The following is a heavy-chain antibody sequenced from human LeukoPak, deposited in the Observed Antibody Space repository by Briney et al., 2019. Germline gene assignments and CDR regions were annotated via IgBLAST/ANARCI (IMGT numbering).Heavy chain of an antibody. D-gene: IGHD6-6*01. CDR3: GSLDSREDSSSRWGPLDI. Sequence: GGSLRLSCAASRSTFSDYSMNWVRQAPGKGLEWVSTISSSGSSIFYAASVKGRFTISRDNARNSLYLQMNSLRTEDTAVYYCGSLDSREDSSSRWGPLDIWGQGTMVTVSS. CDR2: ISSSGSSI. CDR1: RSTFSDYS. J-gene: IGHJ3*02. V-gene: IGHV3-21*01.